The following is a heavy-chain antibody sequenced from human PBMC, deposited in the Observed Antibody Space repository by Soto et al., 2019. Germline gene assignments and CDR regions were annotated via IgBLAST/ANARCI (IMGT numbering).Heavy chain of an antibody. V-gene: IGHV1-18*04. CDR2: VSGYNGNT. Sequence: ASVKVSCKASGYTFSGYSITWVRQAPGQGLEWMGRVSGYNGNTNYARTLRGRLTLTTDTSTSTAYMELRSLTSDDTAVYYCARDVFCGGAPACPDMDVWGQGTTVTVSS. D-gene: IGHD2-21*01. CDR3: ARDVFCGGAPACPDMDV. CDR1: GYTFSGYS. J-gene: IGHJ6*02.